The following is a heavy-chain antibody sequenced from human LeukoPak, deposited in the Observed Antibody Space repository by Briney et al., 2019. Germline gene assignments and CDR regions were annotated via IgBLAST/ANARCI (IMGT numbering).Heavy chain of an antibody. CDR2: IYYSGGT. CDR1: GGSISSYY. CDR3: ARAGTPNWFDP. V-gene: IGHV4-59*01. J-gene: IGHJ5*02. D-gene: IGHD6-13*01. Sequence: SETLSLTCTVSGGSISSYYWSWIRQPPGKGLEWIGYIYYSGGTNYNPSLKSRVTISVDTSKNQFSLKLSSVTAADTAVYYCARAGTPNWFDPWGQGTLVTVSS.